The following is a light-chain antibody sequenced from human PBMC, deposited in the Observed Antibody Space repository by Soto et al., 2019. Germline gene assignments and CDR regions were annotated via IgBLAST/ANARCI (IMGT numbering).Light chain of an antibody. V-gene: IGKV3-20*01. CDR2: GAS. Sequence: EIVLTQSPGTLSLSPGERATLSCRASQSVSSGYLAWYQQKPGQAPRLLIYGASSRATGIPDRFSGSGSGTDFTLTISRLETEDFAVYYCQQYGTSPYTFGHGTKLEIK. CDR3: QQYGTSPYT. CDR1: QSVSSGY. J-gene: IGKJ2*01.